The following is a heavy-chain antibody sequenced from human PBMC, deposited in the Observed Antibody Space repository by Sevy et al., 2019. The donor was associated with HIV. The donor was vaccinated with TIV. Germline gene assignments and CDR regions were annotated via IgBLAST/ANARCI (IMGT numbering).Heavy chain of an antibody. CDR2: ISWNGADI. J-gene: IGHJ6*02. CDR3: AKGQQLITQSGSYFYYGMNV. V-gene: IGHV3-9*01. D-gene: IGHD6-13*01. CDR1: NLTFEDYA. Sequence: LKISCAASNLTFEDYAMHWVRRAPGKGLEWVSGISWNGADIGFAASVKGRFTISRDNAKSSVYLQINSLTPEDTGVYYCAKGQQLITQSGSYFYYGMNVWGQGTTVTVSS.